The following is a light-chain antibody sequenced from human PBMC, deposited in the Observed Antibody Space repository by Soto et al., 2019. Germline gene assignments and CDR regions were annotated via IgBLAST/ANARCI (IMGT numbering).Light chain of an antibody. J-gene: IGKJ1*01. V-gene: IGKV4-1*01. CDR2: WAS. CDR3: QQYYSTPRT. Sequence: DIVMTQSPLSLPVTPGEAASIACRSSQSLLHSNGYNFLDWYLQKPGQPPKLLIYWASTRESGVPDRFSGSGSGTDFTLTISSLQAEDVAVYYCQQYYSTPRTFGQGTKVDI. CDR1: QSLLHSNGYNF.